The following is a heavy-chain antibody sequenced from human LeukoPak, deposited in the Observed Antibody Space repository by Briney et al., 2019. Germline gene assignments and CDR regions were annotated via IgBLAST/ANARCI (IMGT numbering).Heavy chain of an antibody. J-gene: IGHJ4*02. V-gene: IGHV4-30-4*01. CDR3: ARDLFSYSTLRYFDY. Sequence: PSQTLSLTCTVSGGSTSSGDNYWSWIRQPPGKGLEWIGYIYYSGTTYYNPSLKSRVAISIDTSKNQFSLKLSSVTAADTAVYYCARDLFSYSTLRYFDYWGKGALVTVSS. D-gene: IGHD2-15*01. CDR2: IYYSGTT. CDR1: GGSTSSGDNY.